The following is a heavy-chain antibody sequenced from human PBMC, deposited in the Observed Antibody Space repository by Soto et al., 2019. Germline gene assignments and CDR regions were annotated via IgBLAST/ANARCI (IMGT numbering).Heavy chain of an antibody. CDR2: INQSGTI. J-gene: IGHJ6*02. Sequence: SSETLSLTCAVNGGSFREYYWSWLRQPPGKGLEWIGEINQSGTIHYNPSLKRRINISIDTSKNQFSLNLTSVTAAYTATYYCARDIITVIGGEIYYYFGMDVWGQGTTVTVSS. CDR3: ARDIITVIGGEIYYYFGMDV. D-gene: IGHD3-10*01. CDR1: GGSFREYY. V-gene: IGHV4-34*01.